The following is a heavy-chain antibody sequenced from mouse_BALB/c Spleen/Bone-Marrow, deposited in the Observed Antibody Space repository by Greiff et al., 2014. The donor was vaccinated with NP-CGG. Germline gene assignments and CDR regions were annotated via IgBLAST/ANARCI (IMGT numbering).Heavy chain of an antibody. D-gene: IGHD6-1*01. J-gene: IGHJ4*01. CDR3: ARDDATRAVDY. CDR1: GFTFSDFY. CDR2: SRNKANDYTT. V-gene: IGHV7-1*02. Sequence: EVQRVESGGGLVQPGGSLRLSCATSGFTFSDFYMEWVRQPPGKRLEWIAGSRNKANDYTTEYSASVKGRFIVSRDTSQSILYLQMNALRAEDTAIYYCARDDATRAVDYWGQGTSVTVSS.